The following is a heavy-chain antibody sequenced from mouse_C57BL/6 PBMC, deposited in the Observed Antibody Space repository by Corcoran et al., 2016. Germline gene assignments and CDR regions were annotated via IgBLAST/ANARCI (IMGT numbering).Heavy chain of an antibody. D-gene: IGHD2-1*01. CDR3: ARKGVMVTSFAY. J-gene: IGHJ3*01. CDR1: GYTFTDYY. V-gene: IGHV1-26*01. Sequence: EVQLQQSGPEVVKPGASVKISCKASGYTFTDYYMNWVKQSHGKSLEWIGDINPNNGGTTYNQKFKGKATLTVDKSSSTAFMDLRSLTSEDSAVYYCARKGVMVTSFAYWGQGTLVTVSA. CDR2: INPNNGGT.